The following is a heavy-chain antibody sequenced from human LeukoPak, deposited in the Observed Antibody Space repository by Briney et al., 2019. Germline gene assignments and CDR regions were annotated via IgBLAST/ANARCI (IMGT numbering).Heavy chain of an antibody. CDR2: IYYSGST. CDR1: GGSISSSSYY. D-gene: IGHD5-18*01. J-gene: IGHJ4*02. V-gene: IGHV4-39*07. Sequence: SETLSLTCTVSGGSISSSSYYWGWIRQPPGKGLEWIGSIYYSGSTYYNPSLKSRVTISVDTSKNQFSLKLSSVTAADTAVYYCARASWIGYSYGNPRGIPFDYWGQGTLVTVSS. CDR3: ARASWIGYSYGNPRGIPFDY.